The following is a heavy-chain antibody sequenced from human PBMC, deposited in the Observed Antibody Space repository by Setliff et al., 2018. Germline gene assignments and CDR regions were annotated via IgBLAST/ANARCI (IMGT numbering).Heavy chain of an antibody. J-gene: IGHJ4*02. CDR2: INHSGST. Sequence: SETLSLTCGASGGSFSDYYWSWIRQTPGKGLEWIGEINHSGSTKCNPSLKSRVTLSVDTPKNQFSLELASVTAADAALYYCARENGYCSGGACYFMFDYWGQGTLV. D-gene: IGHD2-15*01. V-gene: IGHV4-34*01. CDR3: ARENGYCSGGACYFMFDY. CDR1: GGSFSDYY.